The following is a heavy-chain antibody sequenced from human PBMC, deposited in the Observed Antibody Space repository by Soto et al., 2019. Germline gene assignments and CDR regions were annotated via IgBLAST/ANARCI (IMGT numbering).Heavy chain of an antibody. CDR2: IDASDSYT. Sequence: GESRKISWKSSGYGFTRCWINWVRQMPGKGLEWMGRIDASDSYTNYSPSFQGHVTISADKSISTAYLQWSSLKASDTAMYYCASPNRSGNGMDVWGQGTTVTVSS. CDR3: ASPNRSGNGMDV. J-gene: IGHJ6*02. D-gene: IGHD3-10*01. V-gene: IGHV5-10-1*01. CDR1: GYGFTRCW.